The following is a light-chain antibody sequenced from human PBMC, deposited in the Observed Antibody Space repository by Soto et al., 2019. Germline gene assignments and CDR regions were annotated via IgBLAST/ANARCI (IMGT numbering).Light chain of an antibody. CDR2: EAS. CDR1: QSVSSSY. J-gene: IGKJ5*01. Sequence: IVLTQPPGSLSLSPGERDTLXCGASQSVSSSYLAWYQQKPGLAPRLLIYEASSRAHGTPDSFSGSGSATDFTPTISRLEPEDFAVYYRQQYGSSPITFGQGTRLEIK. V-gene: IGKV3D-20*01. CDR3: QQYGSSPIT.